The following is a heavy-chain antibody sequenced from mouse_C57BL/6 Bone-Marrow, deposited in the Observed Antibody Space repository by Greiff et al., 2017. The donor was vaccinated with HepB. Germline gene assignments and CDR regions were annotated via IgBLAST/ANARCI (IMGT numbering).Heavy chain of an antibody. CDR3: ARGFYYYGSSPFAY. V-gene: IGHV5-6*01. CDR2: ISSGGSYT. CDR1: GFTFSSYG. J-gene: IGHJ3*01. D-gene: IGHD1-1*01. Sequence: EVKLMESGGDLVKPGGSLKLSCAASGFTFSSYGMSWVRQTPDKRLEWVATISSGGSYTYYPDSVKGRFTISRDNAKNTLYLQMSSLKSEDTAMYYCARGFYYYGSSPFAYWGQGTLVTVSA.